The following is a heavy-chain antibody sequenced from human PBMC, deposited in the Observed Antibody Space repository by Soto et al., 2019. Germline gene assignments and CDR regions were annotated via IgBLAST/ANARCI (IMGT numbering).Heavy chain of an antibody. D-gene: IGHD2-21*02. J-gene: IGHJ5*02. CDR3: ARRLGVVTAIPNGVDP. CDR2: INHSGST. V-gene: IGHV4-34*01. Sequence: QVQLQQWGAGLLKPSETLSLTCAVYGGSFSGYYWSWIRQPPGKGLEWIGEINHSGSTNYNPSLKSRVTISVDTSKNQFSLKLSSVTAADTAVYYCARRLGVVTAIPNGVDPWGQGTLVTVAS. CDR1: GGSFSGYY.